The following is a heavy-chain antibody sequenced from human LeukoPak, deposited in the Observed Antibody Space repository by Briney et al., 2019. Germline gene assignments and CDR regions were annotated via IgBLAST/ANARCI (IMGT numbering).Heavy chain of an antibody. Sequence: GGSLRLSCAASGFIVSHNHMTWVRQAPGKGLEWISVIYIDGTTYYADSVKGRFTISRDNSKNTVYLLMNSLRAEDTAIYYCAEELPGAFDFWGQGTMVTVSS. V-gene: IGHV3-53*01. CDR2: IYIDGTT. CDR1: GFIVSHNH. J-gene: IGHJ3*01. D-gene: IGHD1-26*01. CDR3: AEELPGAFDF.